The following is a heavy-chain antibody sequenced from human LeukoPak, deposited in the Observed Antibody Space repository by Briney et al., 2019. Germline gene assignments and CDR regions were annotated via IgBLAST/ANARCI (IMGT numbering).Heavy chain of an antibody. V-gene: IGHV1-69*05. CDR2: IIPIFGTA. CDR3: ARVTDIPNWFDP. CDR1: GGTFSSYA. J-gene: IGHJ5*02. Sequence: SVKVSCKASGGTFSSYAISWVRQAPGQGLEWMGGIIPIFGTANYAQKFQGRVTITTDESTSTAYMELSSLRSEDTAVYYCARVTDIPNWFDPWGQGALVTVSS.